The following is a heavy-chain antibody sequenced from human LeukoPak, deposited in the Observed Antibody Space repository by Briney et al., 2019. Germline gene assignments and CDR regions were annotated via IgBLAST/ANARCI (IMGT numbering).Heavy chain of an antibody. J-gene: IGHJ5*02. CDR3: AKDLLGDWFDP. Sequence: GRSLRLSCAASGFTFSSYGMHWVRQAPGKGLEWVAVISYDGSNKYYADSVKGRFTISRDNSKNTLYLQMNSLRAEDTAVYYCAKDLLGDWFDPWGQGTLVTVSS. CDR1: GFTFSSYG. CDR2: ISYDGSNK. V-gene: IGHV3-30*18. D-gene: IGHD3-16*01.